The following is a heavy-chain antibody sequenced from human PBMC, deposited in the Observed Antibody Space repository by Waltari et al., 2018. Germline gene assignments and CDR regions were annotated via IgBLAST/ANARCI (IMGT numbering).Heavy chain of an antibody. D-gene: IGHD3-16*01. Sequence: QVQLQESGPGLVKPSETLSLTCAVSGYSISSGYYWGWPRQPPGKGLEWIGSIWHSGTADYSPSLKSRVTLSVDTSRNQFSLKLTSLTAADTAVYFCARDLILGDTWYFDLWGRGTLVTVSS. J-gene: IGHJ2*01. CDR3: ARDLILGDTWYFDL. V-gene: IGHV4-38-2*02. CDR1: GYSISSGYY. CDR2: IWHSGTA.